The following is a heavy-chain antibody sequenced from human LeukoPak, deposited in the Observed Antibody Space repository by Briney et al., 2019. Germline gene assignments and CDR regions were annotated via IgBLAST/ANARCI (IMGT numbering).Heavy chain of an antibody. CDR1: GFTFSTYW. CDR2: IKQDGSEK. Sequence: GGSLRLSCAASGFTFSTYWMSGVRQAPGKGLEWVANIKQDGSEKYYVDSVKGRFTISRDNAKNSLYLQMNSLRAEDTAVYYCAREQWWGIVGANWFDPWGQGTLVTVSS. CDR3: AREQWWGIVGANWFDP. D-gene: IGHD1-26*01. V-gene: IGHV3-7*04. J-gene: IGHJ5*02.